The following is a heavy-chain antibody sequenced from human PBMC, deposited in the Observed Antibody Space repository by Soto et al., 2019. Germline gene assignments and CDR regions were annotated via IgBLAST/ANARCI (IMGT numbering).Heavy chain of an antibody. CDR2: IYKSGTT. CDR1: GGSISSGGYF. D-gene: IGHD7-27*01. J-gene: IGHJ4*02. CDR3: TRGPSGDKVDY. Sequence: QVQLQESGPGLVKPSQTLSLTCTVSGGSISSGGYFWSWIRQPPGKGLEWIGDIYKSGTTYHKPSLKGRVTMSVDTPMNPLSLKLSSVPAADSAVYYCTRGPSGDKVDYWGQGALVTVSS. V-gene: IGHV4-30-4*01.